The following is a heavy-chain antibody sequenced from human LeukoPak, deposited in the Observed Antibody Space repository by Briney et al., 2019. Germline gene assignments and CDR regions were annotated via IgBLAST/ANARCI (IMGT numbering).Heavy chain of an antibody. CDR2: IYYSEST. V-gene: IGHV4-39*01. D-gene: IGHD6-13*01. J-gene: IGHJ3*02. CDR1: SVSISSSTYY. Sequence: SETLSLTCTVSSVSISSSTYYWGWLRQPPGKVLGRIGSIYYSESTYYHAALKSRITISADTSKNLFSLKLSSVAPADTAVYYCARPLSGSSSWHGDAFDIWGQGTMVTVSS. CDR3: ARPLSGSSSWHGDAFDI.